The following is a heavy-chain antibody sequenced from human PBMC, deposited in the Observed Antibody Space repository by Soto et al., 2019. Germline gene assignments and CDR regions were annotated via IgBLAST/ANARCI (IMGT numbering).Heavy chain of an antibody. D-gene: IGHD3-22*01. V-gene: IGHV1-69*13. CDR2: IIPIFGTA. CDR1: GCTFSSYA. Sequence: SVKVSCKASGCTFSSYAISCVRQAPGQVLEWMGGIIPIFGTANYAQKFQGRVTITADESTSTAYMELSSLRSEDTAVYYCARAPDDSSGYYYDVFDYWGQGTLVTVSS. CDR3: ARAPDDSSGYYYDVFDY. J-gene: IGHJ4*02.